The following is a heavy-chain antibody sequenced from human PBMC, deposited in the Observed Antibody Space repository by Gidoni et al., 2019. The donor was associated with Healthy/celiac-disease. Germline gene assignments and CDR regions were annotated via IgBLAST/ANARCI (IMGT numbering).Heavy chain of an antibody. CDR2: ITPFNGNT. V-gene: IGHV1-45*02. Sequence: QMQLVQSGAEVKKTGSSVKVSCKASGYTFTYRYLHWVRQAPGQALEWMGWITPFNGNTNYAQKFQDRVTITRDRSMSTAYMELSSLRSEDTAMYYCAGDGITGDAFDIWGQGTMVTVSS. CDR3: AGDGITGDAFDI. CDR1: GYTFTYRY. D-gene: IGHD1-20*01. J-gene: IGHJ3*02.